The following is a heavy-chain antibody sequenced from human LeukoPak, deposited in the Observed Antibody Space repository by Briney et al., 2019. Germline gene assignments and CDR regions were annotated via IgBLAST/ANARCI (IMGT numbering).Heavy chain of an antibody. D-gene: IGHD1-1*01. V-gene: IGHV4-61*01. Sequence: ASETLSLTCTVSGGSVSSGSYYWSWIRQPPGKGLEWIGYVYYSGSTNYNPSLKSRVTISVDTSKNQVSLKLSSVTAADTAVYHCAREKGGYNWGQPYGMDVWGQGTTVTVSS. CDR1: GGSVSSGSYY. CDR3: AREKGGYNWGQPYGMDV. CDR2: VYYSGST. J-gene: IGHJ6*02.